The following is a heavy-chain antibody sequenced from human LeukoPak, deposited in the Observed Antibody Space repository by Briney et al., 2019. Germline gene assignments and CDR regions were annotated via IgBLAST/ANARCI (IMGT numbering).Heavy chain of an antibody. CDR1: GYTFTSYD. Sequence: PWASVKVSCKASGYTFTSYDINWVRQATGQGLEWMGWMNPNSGNTAYAQKFQGRVTITRNTSISTAYMELSSLRSEDTAVYYCAREDYYDSGSNDYWGQGTLVTVSS. V-gene: IGHV1-8*03. D-gene: IGHD3-22*01. CDR3: AREDYYDSGSNDY. J-gene: IGHJ4*02. CDR2: MNPNSGNT.